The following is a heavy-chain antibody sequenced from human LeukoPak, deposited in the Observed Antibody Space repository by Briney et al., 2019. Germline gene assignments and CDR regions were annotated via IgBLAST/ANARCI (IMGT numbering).Heavy chain of an antibody. CDR1: AGSLGSYY. CDR2: VYYIGST. J-gene: IGHJ4*02. Sequence: PPETLSHTCTVPAGSLGSYYWSWVRPPPGQGLEWIGYVYYIGSTSYNPSLKSRVTISVDTSKNQFSLKLSSVTAADTAVYYCAREVVSAALSRYYFDYWGQGTLVTVSS. D-gene: IGHD2-15*01. CDR3: AREVVSAALSRYYFDY. V-gene: IGHV4-59*01.